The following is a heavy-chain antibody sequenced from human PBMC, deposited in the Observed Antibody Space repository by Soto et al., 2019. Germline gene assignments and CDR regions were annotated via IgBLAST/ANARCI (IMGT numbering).Heavy chain of an antibody. Sequence: QVQLVQSGAEVKKPGSSVKVSCKASGGTFSSYAISWVRQAPGQGLEWMGGIIPIFGTANYAPKFQGRVTITADESTSTAYMELSSLRSEDTAVYYCAQTLLRENSAHCSGGSCYPPLDYWGQGTLVTVSS. D-gene: IGHD2-15*01. V-gene: IGHV1-69*01. CDR1: GGTFSSYA. J-gene: IGHJ4*02. CDR2: IIPIFGTA. CDR3: AQTLLRENSAHCSGGSCYPPLDY.